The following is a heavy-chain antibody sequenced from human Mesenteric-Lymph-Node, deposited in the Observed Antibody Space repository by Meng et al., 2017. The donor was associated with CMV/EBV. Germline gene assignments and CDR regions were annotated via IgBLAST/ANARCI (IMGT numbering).Heavy chain of an antibody. Sequence: GESLKISCAASGFTVSSNYMSWVRQAPGKGLEWVSVIYSGGSSTYYADSVKGRFTISRDNSKNTLYLQMNSLRAEDTAVYYCAKVGRVGATPYFDYWGQGTLVTVSS. J-gene: IGHJ4*02. CDR2: IYSGGSST. CDR3: AKVGRVGATPYFDY. V-gene: IGHV3-23*03. D-gene: IGHD1-26*01. CDR1: GFTVSSNY.